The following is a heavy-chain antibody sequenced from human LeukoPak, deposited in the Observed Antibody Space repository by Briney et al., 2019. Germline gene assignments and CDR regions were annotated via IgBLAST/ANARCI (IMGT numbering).Heavy chain of an antibody. J-gene: IGHJ4*02. Sequence: PSETLSLTCTVSGGSISSSSYYWGWIRQPPGKGLEWIGSIYYSGSTYYNPSLKSRVTISVDTSKNQFSLKLNSVTAADTAVYYCARRYDFWSGYFDYWGQGTLVTVSS. CDR2: IYYSGST. V-gene: IGHV4-39*01. CDR3: ARRYDFWSGYFDY. D-gene: IGHD3-3*01. CDR1: GGSISSSSYY.